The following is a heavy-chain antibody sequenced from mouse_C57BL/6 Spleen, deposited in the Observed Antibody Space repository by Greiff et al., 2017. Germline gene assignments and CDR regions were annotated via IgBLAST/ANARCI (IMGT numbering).Heavy chain of an antibody. V-gene: IGHV1-80*01. CDR3: AGDDGYYAEGKDD. D-gene: IGHD2-3*01. Sequence: QVQLQQSGAELVKPGASVKISCKASGYAFSSYWMNWVKQRPGKGLAWIGQIYPGDGDTNYNGKFKGKATLTADKSSSTAYMQLSSLTSEDSAVYYCAGDDGYYAEGKDDWGQGTSVTVSS. CDR2: IYPGDGDT. CDR1: GYAFSSYW. J-gene: IGHJ4*01.